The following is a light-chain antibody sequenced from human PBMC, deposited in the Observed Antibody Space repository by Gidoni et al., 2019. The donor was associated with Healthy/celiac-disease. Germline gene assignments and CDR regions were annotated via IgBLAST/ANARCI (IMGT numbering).Light chain of an antibody. Sequence: EIVLTQSPATLSLSPGARATLSCRASQSVSSYLAWYQQKPGQAPRLLIYDASNRATGIPARFSGRGSGTDFTLTISSLEPEDFAVYYCQQRSNWRTFGGGTKVEIK. CDR3: QQRSNWRT. V-gene: IGKV3-11*01. CDR1: QSVSSY. CDR2: DAS. J-gene: IGKJ4*01.